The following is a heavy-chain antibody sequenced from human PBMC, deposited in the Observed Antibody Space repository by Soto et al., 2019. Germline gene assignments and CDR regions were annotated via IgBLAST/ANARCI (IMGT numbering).Heavy chain of an antibody. CDR2: INHSGST. Sequence: QVQLQQWGAGLLKPSETLSLTCAVYGGSFSGYYWSWIRQPPGKGLEWIGEINHSGSTNYNPSLKSRVTISVDTSKNQFSLKLSSVTAADTAVYYCARGIIRGVIWADSYYGMDVWGQGTTVTVSS. V-gene: IGHV4-34*01. D-gene: IGHD3-10*01. CDR3: ARGIIRGVIWADSYYGMDV. CDR1: GGSFSGYY. J-gene: IGHJ6*02.